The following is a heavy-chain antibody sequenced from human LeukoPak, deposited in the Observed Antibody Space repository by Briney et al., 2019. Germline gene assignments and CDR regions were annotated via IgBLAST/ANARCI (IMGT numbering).Heavy chain of an antibody. CDR2: IYSGGST. V-gene: IGHV3-53*01. J-gene: IGHJ2*01. D-gene: IGHD2-21*01. Sequence: GGSLRLSCAASGFTVSSNYMSWVRQAPGKGLEWVSVIYSGGSTYYADSVKGRFTISRDNSKNTLYLQMNSLRAEDTAVYYCARDRRVVVVEDWYFDLWGRGTLVTVSS. CDR3: ARDRRVVVVEDWYFDL. CDR1: GFTVSSNY.